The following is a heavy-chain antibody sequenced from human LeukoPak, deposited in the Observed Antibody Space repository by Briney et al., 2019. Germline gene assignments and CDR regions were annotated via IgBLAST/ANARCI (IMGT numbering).Heavy chain of an antibody. D-gene: IGHD3-22*01. CDR1: GASVSGGGYY. CDR2: IYGGVSSQRNPSH. Sequence: PSETLSLTCSVSGASVSGGGYYWSWNRPPAGKGLESIGRIYGGVSSQRNPSHQYNPSLMSRLTISADTARNQFSLNLNSVTAADTAIYYCARDRQEGGMRVSSFQYWGQGIPVTVSS. J-gene: IGHJ4*02. V-gene: IGHV4-61*02. CDR3: ARDRQEGGMRVSSFQY.